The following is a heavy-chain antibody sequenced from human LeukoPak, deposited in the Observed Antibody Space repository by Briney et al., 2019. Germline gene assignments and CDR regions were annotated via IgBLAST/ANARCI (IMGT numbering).Heavy chain of an antibody. J-gene: IGHJ3*02. CDR3: AREPFTIFGVVNAFDI. V-gene: IGHV4-4*07. CDR2: IYTSGST. CDR1: GFTFSDYY. Sequence: GSLRLSCAASGFTFSDYYMSWIRQPAGKGLEWIGRIYTSGSTNYNPSLKSRVTISVDTSKNQFSLKLSSVTAADTAVYYCAREPFTIFGVVNAFDIWGQGTMVTVSS. D-gene: IGHD3-3*01.